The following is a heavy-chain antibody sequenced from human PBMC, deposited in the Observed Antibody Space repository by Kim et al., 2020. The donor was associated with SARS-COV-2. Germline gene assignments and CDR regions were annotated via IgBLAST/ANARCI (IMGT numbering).Heavy chain of an antibody. CDR1: GYTFTSYG. CDR3: ARDSANYCSGGSYYYYYYGMDV. D-gene: IGHD2-15*01. V-gene: IGHV1-18*01. Sequence: ASVKVSCKASGYTFTSYGISWVRQAPGQGLEWMGWISAYNGNTNYAHKLQGRVTMTTDTSTSTAYMELRSLSSYDTAVYYCARDSANYCSGGSYYYYYYGMDVWGQGTTFTVSS. J-gene: IGHJ6*02. CDR2: ISAYNGNT.